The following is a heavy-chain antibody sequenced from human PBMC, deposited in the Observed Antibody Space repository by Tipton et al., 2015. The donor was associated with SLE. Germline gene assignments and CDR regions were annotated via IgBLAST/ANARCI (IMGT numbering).Heavy chain of an antibody. Sequence: TLSLTCTVSGGSISSYYWIWILQPPGEGLEWIGSIYYSGSTNYNPSLTSRVTISVDTSKNQFSLKLSSVTAANTAVYYCARGDYYGSSGHDAFDSWGQGTMVTVSS. CDR2: IYYSGST. CDR1: GGSISSYY. D-gene: IGHD3-22*01. V-gene: IGHV4-59*01. J-gene: IGHJ3*02. CDR3: ARGDYYGSSGHDAFDS.